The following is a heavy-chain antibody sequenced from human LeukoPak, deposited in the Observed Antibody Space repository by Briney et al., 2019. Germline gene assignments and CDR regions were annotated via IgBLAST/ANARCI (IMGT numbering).Heavy chain of an antibody. CDR2: INPNSGGT. J-gene: IGHJ6*03. V-gene: IGHV1-2*02. Sequence: ASVKVSCKASGYTFTGYYMHWVRQAPGQGLEWMGWINPNSGGTNYAQKFQGRVTMTRDTSISTAYMELSRLRSDDTAVYYCARRDSGVRGEVGYGIYYMDVWGKGTTVTASS. CDR3: ARRDSGVRGEVGYGIYYMDV. D-gene: IGHD3-10*01. CDR1: GYTFTGYY.